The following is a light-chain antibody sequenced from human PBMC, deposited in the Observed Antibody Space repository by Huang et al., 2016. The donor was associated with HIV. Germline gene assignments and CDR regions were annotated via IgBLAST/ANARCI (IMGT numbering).Light chain of an antibody. CDR1: QGISGY. V-gene: IGKV1-9*01. J-gene: IGKJ2*01. Sequence: IQLTQSPSSLSLSVGDRVTITCRASQGISGYLAWYQQKPGTAPKLLIYAASTLQSGVPLRFSGGGFGTDFTLTSSSLQPEDFATYYCQQLNSYPYTFGQGTKLEIK. CDR3: QQLNSYPYT. CDR2: AAS.